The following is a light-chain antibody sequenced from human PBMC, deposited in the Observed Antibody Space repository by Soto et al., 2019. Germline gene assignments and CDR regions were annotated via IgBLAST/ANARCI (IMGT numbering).Light chain of an antibody. Sequence: EIVLTQSPDTLSLSPGERGTLSCRASQSVSSSLLAWYQQRPGQAPRLLIYGASSRATGIPDRFSGSGSGADSTLTISRLEPEDFAVYYCQQYGSSRLTFGGGTKVDIK. V-gene: IGKV3-20*01. CDR3: QQYGSSRLT. J-gene: IGKJ4*01. CDR1: QSVSSSL. CDR2: GAS.